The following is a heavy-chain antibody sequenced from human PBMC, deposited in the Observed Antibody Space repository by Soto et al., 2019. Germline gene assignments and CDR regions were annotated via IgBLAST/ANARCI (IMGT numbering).Heavy chain of an antibody. V-gene: IGHV4-61*01. CDR3: ARVRGIAAIPTFDY. Sequence: SETLSLTCTVSGGSVSSGSYYWSWIRQPPGKGLEWIGYIYYSGSTNYSPSLKSRVTISVDTSKNQFSLKLSSVTAADTAVYYCARVRGIAAIPTFDYWGQGTLVTVSS. D-gene: IGHD6-13*01. J-gene: IGHJ4*02. CDR1: GGSVSSGSYY. CDR2: IYYSGST.